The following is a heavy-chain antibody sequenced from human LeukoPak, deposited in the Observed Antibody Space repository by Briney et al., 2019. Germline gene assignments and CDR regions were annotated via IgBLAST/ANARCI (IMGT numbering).Heavy chain of an antibody. D-gene: IGHD5-12*01. Sequence: PGGSLRLSCAASGFTFSSYWMSWVRQAPGKGLEWVANIKQDGSEKYYVDSVKGRFTISRDNAKNSLYLQMNSLRAEDTAVHYCAREGLGGGYDIFDYWGQGTLVTVSS. V-gene: IGHV3-7*04. CDR3: AREGLGGGYDIFDY. J-gene: IGHJ4*02. CDR2: IKQDGSEK. CDR1: GFTFSSYW.